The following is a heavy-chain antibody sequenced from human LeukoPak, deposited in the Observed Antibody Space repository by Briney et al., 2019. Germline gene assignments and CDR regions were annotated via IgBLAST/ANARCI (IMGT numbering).Heavy chain of an antibody. CDR1: GGSISSSSYY. CDR2: IYYSGST. V-gene: IGHV4-39*07. D-gene: IGHD6-13*01. CDR3: ARGRQLVHSNVGEIDY. J-gene: IGHJ4*02. Sequence: PSETLSLTCTVSGGSISSSSYYWGWIRQPPGKGLEWIGSIYYSGSTYYNPSLKSRVTISVDTSKNQFSLKLSSVTAADTAVYYCARGRQLVHSNVGEIDYWGQGTLVTVSS.